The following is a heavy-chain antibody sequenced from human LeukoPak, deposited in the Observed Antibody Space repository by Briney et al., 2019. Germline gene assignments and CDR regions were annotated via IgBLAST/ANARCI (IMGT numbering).Heavy chain of an antibody. V-gene: IGHV3-21*01. J-gene: IGHJ6*03. Sequence: NPGGSLRLSCAASGFTFSSHDMNWVRQAPGKGLEWVSSITTATSSYIYYADSVKGRFTISRDNAKNSLYLQMNSLRAEDTAVYYCAREAGSSSWYVNYYYYYMDVWGKGTTVTVSS. CDR2: ITTATSSYI. D-gene: IGHD6-13*01. CDR3: AREAGSSSWYVNYYYYYMDV. CDR1: GFTFSSHD.